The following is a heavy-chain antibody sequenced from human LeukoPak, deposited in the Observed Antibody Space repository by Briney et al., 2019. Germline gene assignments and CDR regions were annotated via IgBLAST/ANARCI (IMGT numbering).Heavy chain of an antibody. D-gene: IGHD3-10*01. CDR1: GGSISSSSYY. J-gene: IGHJ3*02. V-gene: IGHV4-39*07. CDR3: ARDNDYYGSGSYYRDDEAFDI. Sequence: PSETLSLTCTVSGGSISSSSYYWGWIRQPPGKGLEWIGSIYYSGSTYYNPSLESRVTISVDTSKNQFSLKLSSVTAADTAVYYCARDNDYYGSGSYYRDDEAFDIWGQGTMVTVSS. CDR2: IYYSGST.